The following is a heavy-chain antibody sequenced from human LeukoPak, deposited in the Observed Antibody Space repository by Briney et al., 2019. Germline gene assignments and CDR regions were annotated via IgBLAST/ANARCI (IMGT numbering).Heavy chain of an antibody. CDR1: GGSISNYY. J-gene: IGHJ4*02. V-gene: IGHV3-23*01. CDR3: GGSPIIPPEFDY. Sequence: ETLSLTCTVSGGSISNYYWSWVRQAPGKGLEWVSAISGSGGSTYYADSVKGRFTISRDNSKNTLYLQMNSLRAEDTAVYYCGGSPIIPPEFDYWGQGTLVTVSS. CDR2: ISGSGGST. D-gene: IGHD3-3*01.